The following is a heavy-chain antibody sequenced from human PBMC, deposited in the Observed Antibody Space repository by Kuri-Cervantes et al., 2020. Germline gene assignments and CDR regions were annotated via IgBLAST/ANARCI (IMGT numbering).Heavy chain of an antibody. CDR3: ARVGRLHIV. V-gene: IGHV3-9*01. D-gene: IGHD4-11*01. J-gene: IGHJ6*02. Sequence: GGSLRLSCAASGFTFDDYAMHWVRHATGKGLEWVSGIIGNSARIGYADSVRGRFTISRDNAKNSLYLQMNSLRAEDTAVYYCARVGRLHIVWGQGTTVTVSS. CDR1: GFTFDDYA. CDR2: IIGNSARI.